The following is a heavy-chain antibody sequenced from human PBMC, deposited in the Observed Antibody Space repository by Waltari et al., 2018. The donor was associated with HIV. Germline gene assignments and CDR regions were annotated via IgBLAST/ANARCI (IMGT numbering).Heavy chain of an antibody. J-gene: IGHJ3*01. CDR2: LSGSGSTA. D-gene: IGHD2-8*01. Sequence: EVQLLESGGGLVQPGGSLRRSCKACGFNVRNFAMSWVCQAPGKGPEWVSALSGSGSTAAYADYVKGRFTISRDFSNNTLFLQMNNLRAEDTAVYFCAKSMRDLRPSAFDVWGQGTMVAISS. CDR3: AKSMRDLRPSAFDV. CDR1: GFNVRNFA. V-gene: IGHV3-23*01.